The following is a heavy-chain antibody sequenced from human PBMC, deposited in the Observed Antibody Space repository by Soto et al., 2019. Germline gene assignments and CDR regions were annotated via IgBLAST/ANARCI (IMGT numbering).Heavy chain of an antibody. CDR2: ISGSGGST. CDR1: GFTFSGYA. J-gene: IGHJ4*02. V-gene: IGHV3-23*01. Sequence: GGSLRLSCAASGFTFSGYAMSWVRQAPGKGLEWASAISGSGGSTYYADSVKGRFTISRDNSKNTLYLQMNSLRAEDTAVHYCAKDGSITIFGVVTPKTHFDYWGQGTLVTVSS. CDR3: AKDGSITIFGVVTPKTHFDY. D-gene: IGHD3-3*01.